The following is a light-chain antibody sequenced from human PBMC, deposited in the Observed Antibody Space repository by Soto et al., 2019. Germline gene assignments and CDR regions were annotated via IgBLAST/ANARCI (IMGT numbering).Light chain of an antibody. CDR2: LGP. Sequence: DIVLTQSPLSLPVTPGEPASISCRSSQSLLHSNGNIYLDWYLQKPGQSPQLLIYLGPIRASGVPDMFSGSGSGTDFTLKIGRVEAEDVGVYYCMQAVQAPRTFGLGTKVEIK. CDR3: MQAVQAPRT. CDR1: QSLLHSNGNIY. J-gene: IGKJ1*01. V-gene: IGKV2-28*01.